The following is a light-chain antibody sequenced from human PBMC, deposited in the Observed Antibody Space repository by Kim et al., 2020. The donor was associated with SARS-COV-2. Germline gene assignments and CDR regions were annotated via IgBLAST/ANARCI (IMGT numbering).Light chain of an antibody. J-gene: IGKJ1*01. Sequence: DIQVAQSPSSLSASVGDRVTITCQATQDINFHLNWYQQKLGKAPKLLIYDASNLETGVPSRFSGSGSGTDFTFTISSLQPEDIATYYCHQYHRLPWTFGQGTKVDIK. V-gene: IGKV1-33*01. CDR3: HQYHRLPWT. CDR2: DAS. CDR1: QDINFH.